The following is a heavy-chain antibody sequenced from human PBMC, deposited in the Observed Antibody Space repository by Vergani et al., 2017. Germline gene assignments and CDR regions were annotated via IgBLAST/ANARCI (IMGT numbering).Heavy chain of an antibody. CDR3: ARDVSGRVGATRGAFDI. D-gene: IGHD1-26*01. CDR1: GGSISSGGYY. CDR2: IYYSGST. J-gene: IGHJ3*02. V-gene: IGHV4-31*03. Sequence: QVQLQESGPGLVKPSQTLSLTCTVSGGSISSGGYYWSWIRQHPGKGLEWTGYIYYSGSTYYNPSLKSRVTISVDTSKNQFSLKLSSVTAADTAVYYCARDVSGRVGATRGAFDIWGQGTMVTVSS.